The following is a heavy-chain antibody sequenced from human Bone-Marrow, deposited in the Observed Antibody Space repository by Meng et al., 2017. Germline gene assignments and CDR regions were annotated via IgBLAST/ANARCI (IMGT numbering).Heavy chain of an antibody. CDR2: TYYRSKWYN. CDR3: ARDTRGYDYVWGSYRRPLDAFDI. CDR1: GDSVSSNSAA. V-gene: IGHV6-1*01. J-gene: IGHJ3*02. Sequence: SETLSLTCAISGDSVSSNSAAWNWIRQSPSRGLEWLGRTYYRSKWYNDYAVSVKSRITINPDTSKNQFSLQLNSVTPEDTAVYYCARDTRGYDYVWGSYRRPLDAFDIWGQGTRVTVSS. D-gene: IGHD3-16*02.